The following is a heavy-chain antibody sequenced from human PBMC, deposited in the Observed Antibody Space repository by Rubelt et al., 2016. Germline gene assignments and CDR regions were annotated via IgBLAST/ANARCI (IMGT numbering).Heavy chain of an antibody. D-gene: IGHD3-10*01. CDR3: ARIPGSGSSEINWFDP. CDR2: IDPSDSYT. V-gene: IGHV5-10-1*03. CDR1: GYSFTSYW. J-gene: IGHJ5*02. Sequence: EVQLVQSGAEVKKPGESLRISCKGSGYSFTSYWISWVRQMPGKGLEWMGRIDPSDSYTNYSSPFQGHVTTSAEKSVSTAYLQGSSLKASDTAMYYCARIPGSGSSEINWFDPWGQGTLVTVSS.